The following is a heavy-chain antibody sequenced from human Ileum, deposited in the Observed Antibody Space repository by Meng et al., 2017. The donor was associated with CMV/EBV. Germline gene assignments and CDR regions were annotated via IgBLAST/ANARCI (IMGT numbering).Heavy chain of an antibody. CDR3: ARRGNYIDY. CDR2: ITADGITT. V-gene: IGHV3-23*01. Sequence: EVQRWGSGGDLVQPGGSLRLSCAASGFTFSTNVMNWVRQAPGKGLEWVSSITADGITTYDADSVKGRFTISRDNSKNTLYLSMNSLRAEDTAVYYCARRGNYIDYWGQGTLVTVSS. CDR1: GFTFSTNV. J-gene: IGHJ4*02. D-gene: IGHD1-26*01.